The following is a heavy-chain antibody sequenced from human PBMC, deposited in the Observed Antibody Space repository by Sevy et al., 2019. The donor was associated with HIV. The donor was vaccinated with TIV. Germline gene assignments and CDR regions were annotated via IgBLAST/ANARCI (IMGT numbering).Heavy chain of an antibody. J-gene: IGHJ6*03. CDR2: ISAYNGNT. CDR3: ARDGTYYDFWSGYYSYYYYYMDV. V-gene: IGHV1-18*04. Sequence: ASVKVSCKASGYTFTSYGISWVRQAPGQGLEWMGWISAYNGNTNYAQKLQGRVTMTTDTSTSTAYMGLRSLRSDDTAVYYCARDGTYYDFWSGYYSYYYYYMDVWGKGTTVTVSS. CDR1: GYTFTSYG. D-gene: IGHD3-3*01.